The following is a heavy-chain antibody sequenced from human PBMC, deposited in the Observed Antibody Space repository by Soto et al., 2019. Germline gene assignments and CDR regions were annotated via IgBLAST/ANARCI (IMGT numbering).Heavy chain of an antibody. CDR1: GFTFSTYG. CDR3: ARDVWPSHCYNTGCSIFDY. Sequence: QVQLVESGGGVVQPGRSLRLSCAASGFTFSTYGIHWVRQAPGKGLEWVAVIWHDGSKQFYADSVKGRFTVSKDNSKNTVYLQMNGLRVEDAAVYYCARDVWPSHCYNTGCSIFDYWGQGTLVSVSS. V-gene: IGHV3-33*01. D-gene: IGHD3-3*01. CDR2: IWHDGSKQ. J-gene: IGHJ4*02.